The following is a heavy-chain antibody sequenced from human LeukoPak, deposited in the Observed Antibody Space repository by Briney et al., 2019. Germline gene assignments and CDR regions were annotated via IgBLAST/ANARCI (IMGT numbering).Heavy chain of an antibody. Sequence: SETLSLTCTVSGGSISSYYWSWIRQPPGKGLEWIGYIYYSGSTSDNPSLKNRVTISVDTSKKQFSLKLSSVTAADTAVYYGARKHTSGYEDYWGQGTLVTVSS. CDR2: IYYSGST. V-gene: IGHV4-59*08. CDR1: GGSISSYY. CDR3: ARKHTSGYEDY. J-gene: IGHJ4*02. D-gene: IGHD3-22*01.